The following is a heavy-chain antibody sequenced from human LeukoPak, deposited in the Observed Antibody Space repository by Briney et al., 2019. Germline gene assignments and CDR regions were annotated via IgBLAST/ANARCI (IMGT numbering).Heavy chain of an antibody. CDR2: IYPRDGST. CDR3: ARDQEGFDY. V-gene: IGHV1-46*01. J-gene: IGHJ4*02. CDR1: GYTFTSYG. Sequence: ASVKVSCKASGYTFTSYGISWVRQAPGQGLEWMGMIYPRDGSTSYAQNFQGRVTVTRDTSTTTVHMELRGLRSEDTAVYYCARDQEGFDYWGQGTVVTVSS.